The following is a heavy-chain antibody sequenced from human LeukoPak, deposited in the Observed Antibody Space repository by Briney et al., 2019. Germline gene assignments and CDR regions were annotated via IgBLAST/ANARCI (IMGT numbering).Heavy chain of an antibody. D-gene: IGHD2-8*01. V-gene: IGHV3-20*04. CDR3: AGGYYQDSDP. J-gene: IGHJ5*02. CDR1: GFTFDDYG. Sequence: GGSLRLSCAASGFTFDDYGMSWVRQAPGKGLEWVCGINANGGSTGYADSVKGRFTISRDNAKNSLYLQMNSLRAEDTAFYYCAGGYYQDSDPWAQGTRVTVPS. CDR2: INANGGST.